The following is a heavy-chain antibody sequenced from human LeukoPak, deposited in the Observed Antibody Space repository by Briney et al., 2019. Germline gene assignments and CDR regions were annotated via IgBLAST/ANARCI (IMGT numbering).Heavy chain of an antibody. V-gene: IGHV1-69*05. CDR2: IIPIFGTA. D-gene: IGHD6-19*01. J-gene: IGHJ6*03. CDR3: AGAEGIAVARLRFDYYYYMDV. Sequence: SVKVSCKASGYTFTSYGISWVRQAPGQGLEWMGGIIPIFGTANYAQKFQGRVTITTDESTSTAYMELSSLRSEDTAVYYCAGAEGIAVARLRFDYYYYMDVWGKGTTVTVSS. CDR1: GYTFTSYG.